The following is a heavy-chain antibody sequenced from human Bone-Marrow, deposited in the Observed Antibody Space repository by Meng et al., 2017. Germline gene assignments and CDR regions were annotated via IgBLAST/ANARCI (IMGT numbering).Heavy chain of an antibody. CDR1: GYIFSHYT. V-gene: IGHV3-23*01. CDR2: INENGANT. CDR3: ANWITGHFDH. D-gene: IGHD2-8*02. J-gene: IGHJ4*02. Sequence: EVQLLESGGGLVQPGWSLRLSCVGSGYIFSHYTMIWVRQAPGKGPEWVSTINENGANTHYPDSLKGRFTISRDNSKNTVYLQMNSLGVEDTAVYYCANWITGHFDHWGLGTLVTVSS.